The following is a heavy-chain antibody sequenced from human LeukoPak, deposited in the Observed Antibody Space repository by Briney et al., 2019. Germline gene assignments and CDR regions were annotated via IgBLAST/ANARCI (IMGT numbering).Heavy chain of an antibody. CDR3: ARAGYGDPHFDF. V-gene: IGHV3-33*01. CDR1: GFIFSTYG. D-gene: IGHD4-17*01. CDR2: IWYDGSNK. J-gene: IGHJ4*02. Sequence: GGSLRLSCATSGFIFSTYGMHWVRQAPGKGLEWVAVIWYDGSNKYYGDSVKGRFTISRDNSKNTLYLQMNSLRAEDTAAYYCARAGYGDPHFDFWGQGTLVTVSS.